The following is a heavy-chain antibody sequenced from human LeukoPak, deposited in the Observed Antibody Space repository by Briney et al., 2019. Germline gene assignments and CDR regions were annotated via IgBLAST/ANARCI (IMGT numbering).Heavy chain of an antibody. Sequence: GGSLRLSCAASGFTVSSNYMSWVRQAPGKGLEWVSVIYSGGSTYYADSVKGLFTVSRDNSKNTLYLQMNSLRVEDTAVYYCATGGYYSPSDYWGQGTLVIVSS. CDR3: ATGGYYSPSDY. D-gene: IGHD3-22*01. CDR1: GFTVSSNY. V-gene: IGHV3-53*01. CDR2: IYSGGST. J-gene: IGHJ4*02.